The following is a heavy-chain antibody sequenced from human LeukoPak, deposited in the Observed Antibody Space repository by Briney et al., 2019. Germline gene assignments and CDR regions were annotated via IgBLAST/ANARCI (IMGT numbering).Heavy chain of an antibody. D-gene: IGHD3-10*01. J-gene: IGHJ4*02. V-gene: IGHV3-15*01. CDR3: TVVNYGSGSYPLGY. Sequence: GGSLRLSCAASGFTLSHAWMSWVRQAPGKGLEWVGRIKSKTDGGTTDYAAPVKGRFTISRDDSKNTLFLQMNSLKAEDTGVYYCTVVNYGSGSYPLGYWGQGTLVTVSS. CDR2: IKSKTDGGTT. CDR1: GFTLSHAW.